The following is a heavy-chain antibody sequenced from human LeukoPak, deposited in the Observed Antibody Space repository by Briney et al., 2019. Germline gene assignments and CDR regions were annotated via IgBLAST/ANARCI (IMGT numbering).Heavy chain of an antibody. J-gene: IGHJ6*03. Sequence: SETLSLTCAVYGGSFSGYYWSWIRQPPGKGLEWIGEINHSGSTNYNPSLKSRVTISVDTSKNRFSLKLSSVTAADTAVYYCASIRVAGTYYYYYMDVWGKGTTVTVSS. D-gene: IGHD6-19*01. CDR1: GGSFSGYY. CDR2: INHSGST. CDR3: ASIRVAGTYYYYYMDV. V-gene: IGHV4-34*01.